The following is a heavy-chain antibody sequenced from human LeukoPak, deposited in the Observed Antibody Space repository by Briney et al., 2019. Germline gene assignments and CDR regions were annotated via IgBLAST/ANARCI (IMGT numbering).Heavy chain of an antibody. Sequence: GGSLRLSCAASRFTFSSYAMSWVRQAPGKGLEWFSAISGSGGTTYYADSVKGRFTISRDNSKNTLYLQMNSLRAEDTAVYYCAKAFDSSGYYFNYFDYWGQGTLVTVSS. CDR2: ISGSGGTT. J-gene: IGHJ4*02. CDR1: RFTFSSYA. D-gene: IGHD3-22*01. CDR3: AKAFDSSGYYFNYFDY. V-gene: IGHV3-23*01.